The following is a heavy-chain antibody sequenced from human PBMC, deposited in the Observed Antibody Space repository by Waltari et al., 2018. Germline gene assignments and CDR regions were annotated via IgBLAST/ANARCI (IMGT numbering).Heavy chain of an antibody. J-gene: IGHJ3*02. CDR1: GGSFSGYY. V-gene: IGHV4-34*01. CDR2: INHSGST. D-gene: IGHD1-26*01. Sequence: QVQLQQWGAGPLKPSETLSLTCAVYGGSFSGYYWSWIRQPPGKGRWWIGEINHSGSTNYNPALKSRVTISVDTYKNQFSLKLGSVTAADTAVYDCARGVGATRGDAFDIWGQGTMVTVSS. CDR3: ARGVGATRGDAFDI.